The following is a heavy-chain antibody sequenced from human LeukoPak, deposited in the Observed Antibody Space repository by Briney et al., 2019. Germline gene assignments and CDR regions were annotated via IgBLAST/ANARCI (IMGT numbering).Heavy chain of an antibody. J-gene: IGHJ4*02. CDR1: GYSFNTYW. V-gene: IGHV5-51*01. D-gene: IGHD3-10*01. CDR2: IHPADSDT. CDR3: ARQSRDGSKTRGYYFDH. Sequence: GESLKISCQGSGYSFNTYWIGWVRQMPGKGLEWMGIIHPADSDTRYSPSFQGQVTISADKSIGTTYLQWSSLKASDTAMYYCARQSRDGSKTRGYYFDHWGQGTLVTVSS.